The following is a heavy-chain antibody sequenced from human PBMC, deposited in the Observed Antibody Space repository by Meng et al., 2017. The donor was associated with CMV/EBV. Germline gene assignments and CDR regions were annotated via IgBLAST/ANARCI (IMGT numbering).Heavy chain of an antibody. J-gene: IGHJ2*01. CDR1: GGYY. V-gene: IGHV4-31*02. D-gene: IGHD2-2*03. Sequence: GGYYWNSIRQHPGKGLEWIGYNDYSGSTYYNPSLKSRVTISVDKSKNQFSLKLSSVTAADTAVYYCARDYGYCSSTSCYGNWYFDLWGRGTLVTVSS. CDR2: NDYSGST. CDR3: ARDYGYCSSTSCYGNWYFDL.